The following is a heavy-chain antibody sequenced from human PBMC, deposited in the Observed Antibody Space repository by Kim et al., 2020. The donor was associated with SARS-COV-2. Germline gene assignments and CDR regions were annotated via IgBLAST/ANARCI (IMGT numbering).Heavy chain of an antibody. J-gene: IGHJ6*02. CDR2: ISSSGSTI. CDR3: ARDMGMVRDGVNQMNYYYGMDV. Sequence: GGSLRLSCAASGFTFSDYYMSWIRQAPGKGLEWVSYISSSGSTIYYADSVKGRFTISRDNAKNSLYLQMNSLRAEDTAVYYCARDMGMVRDGVNQMNYYYGMDVWGQGTTVTVSS. V-gene: IGHV3-11*01. D-gene: IGHD3-10*01. CDR1: GFTFSDYY.